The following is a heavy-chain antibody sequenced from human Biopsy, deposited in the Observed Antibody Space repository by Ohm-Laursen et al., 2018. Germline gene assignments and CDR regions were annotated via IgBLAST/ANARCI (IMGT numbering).Heavy chain of an antibody. J-gene: IGHJ5*02. Sequence: TLSLTCTVSGDSISTSTTYYWAWLRQPPGKGLEWIGSIYNSETTFYNPSLKSRFPISVATSTNQFSLKVSSVTAADTALYYCARHPTGFWFDPWGHGTLVTVSS. CDR1: GDSISTSTTYY. CDR2: IYNSETT. CDR3: ARHPTGFWFDP. V-gene: IGHV4-39*01.